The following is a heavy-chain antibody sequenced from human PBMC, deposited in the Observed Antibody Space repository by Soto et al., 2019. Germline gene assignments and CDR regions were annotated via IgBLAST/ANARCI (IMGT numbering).Heavy chain of an antibody. D-gene: IGHD6-6*01. CDR2: ISSGSSNI. CDR3: ASRGMAARWVVDY. J-gene: IGHJ4*02. CDR1: GFTFSSYT. V-gene: IGHV3-21*01. Sequence: EVQLVESGGGLVKAGGSLRLSCAASGFTFSSYTMNWVRQAPGKGLEWVSSISSGSSNIEYADSVKGRFTISRDNTKNLVYLQMNSLGVEDTAVYYCASRGMAARWVVDYWGQGTLVTVSS.